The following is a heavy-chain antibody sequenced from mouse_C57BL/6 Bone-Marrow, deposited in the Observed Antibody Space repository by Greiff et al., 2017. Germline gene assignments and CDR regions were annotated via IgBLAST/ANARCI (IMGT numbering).Heavy chain of an antibody. D-gene: IGHD2-14*01. J-gene: IGHJ2*01. Sequence: EVKLMESGGDLVKPGGSLKLSCAASGFTFSSYGMSWVRQTPDKRLEWVATISSGGSYTYYPDSVKGRFTISRDNAKNTLYLKMSSLKSEDTAMYYCARTDIGGFDYWGQGTTLTVSS. CDR2: ISSGGSYT. CDR3: ARTDIGGFDY. V-gene: IGHV5-6*01. CDR1: GFTFSSYG.